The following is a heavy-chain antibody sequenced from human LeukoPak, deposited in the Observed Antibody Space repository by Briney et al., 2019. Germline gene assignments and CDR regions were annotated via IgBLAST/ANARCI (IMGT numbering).Heavy chain of an antibody. CDR1: GGSISSYY. CDR2: IYYSGST. V-gene: IGHV4-59*12. Sequence: TSETLSLTCTVSGGSISSYYWSWIRQPPGKGLEWIGYIYYSGSTNYNPSLKSRVTISVDTSKNQFSLQLNSVTPEDTAVYYCARGGDKFFTMVRGVHSYYFDYWGQGTLVTVSS. CDR3: ARGGDKFFTMVRGVHSYYFDY. D-gene: IGHD3-10*01. J-gene: IGHJ4*02.